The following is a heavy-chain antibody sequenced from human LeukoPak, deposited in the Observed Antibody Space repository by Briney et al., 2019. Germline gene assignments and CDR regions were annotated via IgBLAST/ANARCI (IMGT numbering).Heavy chain of an antibody. Sequence: PGRSLRLFCAASGFTFSSYGMHWVRQAPGKGLEWVSVIYSGGTPYYADSVEGRFTISRDTYKNTVYLQMNSLRAEDTAVYHCVRGGPFTGAISTPRASDYWGQGLLVTVSS. CDR1: GFTFSSYG. V-gene: IGHV3-66*01. CDR3: VRGGPFTGAISTPRASDY. CDR2: IYSGGTP. J-gene: IGHJ4*02. D-gene: IGHD1-7*01.